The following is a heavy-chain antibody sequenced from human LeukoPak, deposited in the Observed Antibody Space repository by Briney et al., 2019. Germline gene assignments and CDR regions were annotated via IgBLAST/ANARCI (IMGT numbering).Heavy chain of an antibody. J-gene: IGHJ5*02. D-gene: IGHD4-17*01. CDR3: TKDPNGDYVGAFDP. V-gene: IGHV3-23*01. CDR1: GFTLSTFA. CDR2: ITGTHYTT. Sequence: GGSLRLSCAASGFTLSTFAMTWVRQAPGKGLEWVSSITGTHYTTYNTDSVKGRFTISRDNSKNTLYLQMNSLRADDTVVYYCTKDPNGDYVGAFDPWGQGTLVTVSS.